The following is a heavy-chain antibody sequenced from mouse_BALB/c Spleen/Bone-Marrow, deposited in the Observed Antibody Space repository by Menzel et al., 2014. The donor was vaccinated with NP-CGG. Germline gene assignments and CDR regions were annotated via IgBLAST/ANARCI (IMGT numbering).Heavy chain of an antibody. CDR3: ARRGYGGAY. CDR1: GYTFSSYW. J-gene: IGHJ3*01. V-gene: IGHV1-9*01. CDR2: ILPGSGST. Sequence: VKLMESGAELMKPGASVKISCKATGYTFSSYWIEWVKQRPGHGLEWIGEILPGSGSTNYNEKFKGKATFTADTSSNTAYMQLSSLTSEDSAVYYCARRGYGGAYWGQGTLVTVSA. D-gene: IGHD1-2*01.